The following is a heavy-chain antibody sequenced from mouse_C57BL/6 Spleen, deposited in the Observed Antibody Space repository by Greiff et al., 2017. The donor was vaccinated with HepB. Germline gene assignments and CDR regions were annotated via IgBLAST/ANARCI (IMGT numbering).Heavy chain of an antibody. V-gene: IGHV5-4*01. CDR2: ISDGGSYT. D-gene: IGHD2-2*01. CDR1: GFTFSSYA. CDR3: ARDYGYDVGDYFDY. Sequence: EVQVVESGGGLVKPGGSLKLSCAASGFTFSSYAMSWVRQTPEKRLEWVATISDGGSYTYYPDNVKGRFTISRDNAKNNLYLQMSHLKSEDTAMYYCARDYGYDVGDYFDYWGQGTTLTVSS. J-gene: IGHJ2*01.